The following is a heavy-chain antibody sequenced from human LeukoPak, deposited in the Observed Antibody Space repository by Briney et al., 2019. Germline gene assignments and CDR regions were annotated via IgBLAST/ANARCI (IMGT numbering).Heavy chain of an antibody. CDR2: ISSGSSAI. CDR1: RFTFSGDT. Sequence: PGGSLRLSCAASRFTFSGDTMNWVRQAPGKGLEWVSYISSGSSAIYYADSVKGRFTISRDNGRNALYLQMSSLRDDDTAVYYCARASSGLYFDYWGQGTLVTVSS. CDR3: ARASSGLYFDY. D-gene: IGHD3-22*01. J-gene: IGHJ4*02. V-gene: IGHV3-48*02.